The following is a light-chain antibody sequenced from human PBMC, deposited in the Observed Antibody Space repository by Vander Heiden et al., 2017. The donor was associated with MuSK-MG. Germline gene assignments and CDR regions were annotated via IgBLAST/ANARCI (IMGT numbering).Light chain of an antibody. J-gene: IGKJ1*01. CDR3: QQDNTLTWT. Sequence: DIQMTQSPSTLSASVGDRVTITCRASQSISSWLAWYQQKPGKAPKLLIYDASSLESGVPSRFSGSGSGTEFTLTISSLQPDDFATYYCQQDNTLTWTFGQGTKVXIK. CDR2: DAS. CDR1: QSISSW. V-gene: IGKV1-5*01.